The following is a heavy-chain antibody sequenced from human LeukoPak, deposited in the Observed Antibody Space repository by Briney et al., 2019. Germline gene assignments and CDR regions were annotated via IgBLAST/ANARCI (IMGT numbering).Heavy chain of an antibody. CDR1: GGSFSGYY. D-gene: IGHD3-22*01. CDR2: INHSGST. Sequence: SETLSLTCAVNGGSFSGYYWIWIRQPPGKGLEWIGEINHSGSTNYNPSLKSRVTISVDTSKNQFSLKLSSVTAADTAVYYCARRDSSGYYSYFDYWGQGTLVTVSS. V-gene: IGHV4-34*01. J-gene: IGHJ4*02. CDR3: ARRDSSGYYSYFDY.